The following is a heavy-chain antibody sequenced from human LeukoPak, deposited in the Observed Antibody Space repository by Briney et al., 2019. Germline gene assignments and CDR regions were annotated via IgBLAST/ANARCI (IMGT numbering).Heavy chain of an antibody. Sequence: PGGSLRLSCAASGFTFSTYWMSWVRQAPGKGLEWVANIKQDGSDKYYVDSVKGRFTISSDNAKNSLFLQMNSLRAEDTAVYYCARVRCSSNSCFPDYWGQGTLVTVSS. CDR3: ARVRCSSNSCFPDY. V-gene: IGHV3-7*01. CDR1: GFTFSTYW. J-gene: IGHJ4*02. CDR2: IKQDGSDK. D-gene: IGHD2-2*01.